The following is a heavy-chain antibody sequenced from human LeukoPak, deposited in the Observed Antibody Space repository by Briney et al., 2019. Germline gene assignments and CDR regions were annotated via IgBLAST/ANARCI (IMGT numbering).Heavy chain of an antibody. J-gene: IGHJ4*02. CDR1: GFTFSSYA. CDR3: AKAYSSSWYVRLFDY. CDR2: ISGSGGST. V-gene: IGHV3-23*01. Sequence: GGSLRLSCAASGFTFSSYAMSWVRQAPGKGLEWVSAISGSGGSTYYADSVKGRFTISRDNSKNTLYLQMNSLGAEDTAVYYCAKAYSSSWYVRLFDYWGQGTLVTVSS. D-gene: IGHD6-13*01.